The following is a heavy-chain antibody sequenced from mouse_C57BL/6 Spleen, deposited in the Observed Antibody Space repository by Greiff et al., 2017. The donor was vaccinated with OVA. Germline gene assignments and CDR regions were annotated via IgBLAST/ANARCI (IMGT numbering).Heavy chain of an antibody. Sequence: QVQLQQSGTELVKPGASVKLSCKASGYTFTSYWMHWVKQRPGQGLEWIGNINPSNGGTNYNEKFKSKATLTVDKSSSTAYMQLSSLTSEDSAVYYCARAGGTGYYLDYWGQGTTLTVSS. D-gene: IGHD4-1*01. CDR1: GYTFTSYW. J-gene: IGHJ2*01. CDR2: INPSNGGT. CDR3: ARAGGTGYYLDY. V-gene: IGHV1-53*01.